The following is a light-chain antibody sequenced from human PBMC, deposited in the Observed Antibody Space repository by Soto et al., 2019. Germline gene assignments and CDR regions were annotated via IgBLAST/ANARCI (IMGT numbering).Light chain of an antibody. CDR2: GAS. Sequence: TLSCRTKKSVRSSYLAWYQQKPGQAPRLLIYGASSRATGIPDRFSGSGPRTDFALTTRRLESDDFPVYYCQKQASSTRRFGQGTKVDIK. CDR1: KSVRSSY. J-gene: IGKJ1*01. CDR3: QKQASSTRR. V-gene: IGKV3-20*01.